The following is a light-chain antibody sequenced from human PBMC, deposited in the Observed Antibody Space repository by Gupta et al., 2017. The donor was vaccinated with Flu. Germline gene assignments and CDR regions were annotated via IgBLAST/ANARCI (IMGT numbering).Light chain of an antibody. J-gene: IGKJ1*01. V-gene: IGKV1-5*03. CDR3: QQYKTYWT. CDR2: KAS. CDR1: QSISSW. Sequence: IQMTQSPSTLSAFVGDRVTITCRASQSISSWLAWYQQKPGKVPKLLIYKASSLESGVPSRFSGSGSGTEFTLTISSLQPDDFATYYCQQYKTYWTFGQGTKVEIK.